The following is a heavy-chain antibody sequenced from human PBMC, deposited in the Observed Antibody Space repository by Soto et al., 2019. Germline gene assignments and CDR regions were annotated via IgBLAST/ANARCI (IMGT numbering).Heavy chain of an antibody. J-gene: IGHJ6*02. Sequence: GGSLRLSCAASGFTFSSYSMNWVRQAPGKGLEWVSYISSSSSTIYYEDSVKGRFTISRANAKNSLYLQMNSLRDEDTAVYYCARDTYYYDSSGYYWEYYYYGMDVWGQGTTVTVSS. CDR3: ARDTYYYDSSGYYWEYYYYGMDV. CDR2: ISSSSSTI. V-gene: IGHV3-48*02. D-gene: IGHD3-22*01. CDR1: GFTFSSYS.